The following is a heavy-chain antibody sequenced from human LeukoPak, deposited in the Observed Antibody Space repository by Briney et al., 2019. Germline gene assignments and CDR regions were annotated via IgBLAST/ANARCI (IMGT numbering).Heavy chain of an antibody. V-gene: IGHV3-23*01. J-gene: IGHJ4*02. CDR3: AKWRGTSGSYLFSEFDY. Sequence: PGGSLRLSCAASGFTFSSYAMSWVRQAPGKGLEWVSAISGSGGSTYYADSVKGRFTISRDNSKNTLYLQMNSLRAEGTAVYYCAKWRGTSGSYLFSEFDYWGQGTLVTVSS. D-gene: IGHD1-26*01. CDR1: GFTFSSYA. CDR2: ISGSGGST.